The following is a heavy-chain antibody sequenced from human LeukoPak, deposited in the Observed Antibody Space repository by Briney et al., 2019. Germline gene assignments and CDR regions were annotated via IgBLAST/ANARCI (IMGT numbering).Heavy chain of an antibody. Sequence: GGSLRLSCAASGFTFSSYSMNWVRQAPGKGLEWVSSISSSSSYIYYVDSVKGRFTISRDNAKNSLYLQMNSLRAEDTAVYYCARWFGDPILDYWGQGTLVTVSS. J-gene: IGHJ4*02. CDR1: GFTFSSYS. CDR2: ISSSSSYI. V-gene: IGHV3-21*01. CDR3: ARWFGDPILDY. D-gene: IGHD3-10*01.